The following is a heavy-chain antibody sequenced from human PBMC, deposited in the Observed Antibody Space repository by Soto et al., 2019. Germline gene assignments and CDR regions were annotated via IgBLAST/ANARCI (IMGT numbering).Heavy chain of an antibody. Sequence: QVQLQHWGAGLLKPSETLSLTCAVYGGSFCGYYWSWIRQTPGKGLEWIGDINHPGSTNYNPSLKSPVTISVYLFKNQYSLELSSVTGADTAVYYCAIVPYYGFWSGYPSQTRNYYYYYGMDVWGQGTTVTVSS. J-gene: IGHJ6*02. CDR1: GGSFCGYY. D-gene: IGHD3-3*01. CDR3: AIVPYYGFWSGYPSQTRNYYYYYGMDV. V-gene: IGHV4-34*01. CDR2: INHPGST.